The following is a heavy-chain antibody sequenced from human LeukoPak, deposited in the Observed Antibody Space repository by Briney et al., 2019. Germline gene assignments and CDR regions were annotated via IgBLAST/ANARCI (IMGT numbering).Heavy chain of an antibody. J-gene: IGHJ1*01. CDR3: ARGDCSSDTCYLPEYFQH. V-gene: IGHV1-18*01. D-gene: IGHD2-15*01. Sequence: GASVKVSCKASGYTLISYSISWGRQAPGQGLEWLGWISAYHGNANYAQKLIGRVTMTTDTSTSTAYMELRSRRPDDTAVYYCARGDCSSDTCYLPEYFQHRGQATPVTVSS. CDR1: GYTLISYS. CDR2: ISAYHGNA.